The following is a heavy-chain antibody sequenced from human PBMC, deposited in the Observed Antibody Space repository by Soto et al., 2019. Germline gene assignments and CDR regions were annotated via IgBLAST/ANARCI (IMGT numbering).Heavy chain of an antibody. D-gene: IGHD2-8*01. CDR3: ARDGVYCTNGVCRHYYYYGMDV. CDR1: GFTFSDYY. CDR2: ISSSGSTI. Sequence: PGGSLRLSCAASGFTFSDYYMSWIRQAPGKGLEWVSYISSSGSTIYYADSVKGRFTISRDNAKNSLYLQMNSQRAEDTAVYYCARDGVYCTNGVCRHYYYYGMDVWGQGTTVTVSS. J-gene: IGHJ6*02. V-gene: IGHV3-11*01.